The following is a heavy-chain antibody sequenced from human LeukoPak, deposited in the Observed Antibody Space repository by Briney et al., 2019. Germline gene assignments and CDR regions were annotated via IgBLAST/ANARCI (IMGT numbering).Heavy chain of an antibody. CDR3: ERGNYDSSGYGGAFDI. Sequence: SVNVSCKASGGTFSSYAISWVRQAPGQGREWMGGIIPIFCTANYAQKFQGRVTITTDESTSKAYMELSSLRSEDTAVYYCERGNYDSSGYGGAFDIWGQGTMVTVSS. V-gene: IGHV1-69*05. CDR2: IIPIFCTA. CDR1: GGTFSSYA. J-gene: IGHJ3*02. D-gene: IGHD3-22*01.